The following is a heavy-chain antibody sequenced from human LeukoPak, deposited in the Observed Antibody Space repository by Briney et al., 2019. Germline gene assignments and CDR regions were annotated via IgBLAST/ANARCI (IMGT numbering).Heavy chain of an antibody. CDR1: GFTFSSYA. Sequence: PGRSLRLSCAASGFTFSSYAMHWVRQAPGKGLEWVAVISYDGSNKYYADSVKGRFTISRDNSKNTLYLQMNSLRAEDTAVYYCARPAYCGGDCYPKYFDYWGQGTLVTVSS. J-gene: IGHJ4*02. CDR2: ISYDGSNK. CDR3: ARPAYCGGDCYPKYFDY. D-gene: IGHD2-21*02. V-gene: IGHV3-30-3*01.